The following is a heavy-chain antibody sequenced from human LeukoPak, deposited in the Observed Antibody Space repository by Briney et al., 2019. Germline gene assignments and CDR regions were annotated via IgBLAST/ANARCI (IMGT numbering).Heavy chain of an antibody. J-gene: IGHJ4*02. V-gene: IGHV3-73*01. CDR1: GFTFSGSA. D-gene: IGHD3-22*01. CDR2: IRSKANSYAT. Sequence: GESLKISCAASGFTFSGSAMHWVRQASGKGLEWVGRIRSKANSYATAYAASVKGRFTISRDDSKNTAYLQMNSLKTEDTAVYYCTTRDLYYYDSSGYYYYFDYWGQGTLVTVSS. CDR3: TTRDLYYYDSSGYYYYFDY.